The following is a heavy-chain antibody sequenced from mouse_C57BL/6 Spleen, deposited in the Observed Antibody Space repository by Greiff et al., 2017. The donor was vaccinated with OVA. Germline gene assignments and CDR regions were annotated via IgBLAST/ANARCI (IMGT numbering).Heavy chain of an antibody. J-gene: IGHJ2*01. D-gene: IGHD2-5*01. CDR2: IDPETGGT. CDR3: TRTLYYSNYEGFDY. V-gene: IGHV1-15*01. Sequence: VKLVESGAELVRPGASVTLSCKASGYTFTDYEMHWVKQTPVHGLEWIGAIDPETGGTAYNQKFKGKAILTADKSSSTAYMELRSLTSEDSAVYYCTRTLYYSNYEGFDYWGQGTTLTVSS. CDR1: GYTFTDYE.